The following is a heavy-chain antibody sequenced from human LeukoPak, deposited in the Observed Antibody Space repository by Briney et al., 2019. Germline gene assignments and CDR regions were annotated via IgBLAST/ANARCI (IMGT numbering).Heavy chain of an antibody. Sequence: GGSLRLSCAASGFTFSTYWMTWVRLAPGKGLEWVANIEPAGSDTYYVALVKGRFTIFRDNAKNLLYLQMNDLGADDTAVYSCGRFGYEAAVDLWGQGTLVAVS. CDR1: GFTFSTYW. V-gene: IGHV3-7*01. D-gene: IGHD6-13*01. CDR2: IEPAGSDT. CDR3: GRFGYEAAVDL. J-gene: IGHJ5*02.